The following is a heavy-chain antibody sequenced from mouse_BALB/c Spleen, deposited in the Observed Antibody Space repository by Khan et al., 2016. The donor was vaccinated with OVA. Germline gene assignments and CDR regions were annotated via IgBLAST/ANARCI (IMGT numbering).Heavy chain of an antibody. CDR2: IWAGGST. J-gene: IGHJ2*01. Sequence: QVQLKESGPGLVAPSQSLSITCTVSGFSLTSHGVHWVRQPPGKGLEWLGVIWAGGSTNYNSALMSRMSISKDSSKSQVFLKMNSLQTDDTAMYYCARNREPDYFDYWGQGTTLTVSS. V-gene: IGHV2-9*02. CDR1: GFSLTSHG. CDR3: ARNREPDYFDY.